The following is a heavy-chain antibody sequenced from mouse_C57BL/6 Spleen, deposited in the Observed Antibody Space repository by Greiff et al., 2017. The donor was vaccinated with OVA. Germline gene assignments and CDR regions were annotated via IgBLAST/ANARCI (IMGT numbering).Heavy chain of an antibody. D-gene: IGHD2-4*01. V-gene: IGHV5-17*01. CDR2: ISSGSSTI. CDR1: GFTFSDYG. CDR3: ARYDYDGDYYAMDY. J-gene: IGHJ4*01. Sequence: EVQVVESGGGLVKPGGSLKLSCAASGFTFSDYGMHWVRQAPEKGLEWVAYISSGSSTIYSADTVKGRFTISRDNAKNTLFLQMTSLRSEDTAMYYCARYDYDGDYYAMDYWGQGTSVTVSS.